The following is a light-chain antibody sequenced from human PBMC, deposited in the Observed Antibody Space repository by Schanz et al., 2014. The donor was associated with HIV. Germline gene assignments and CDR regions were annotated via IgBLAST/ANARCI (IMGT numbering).Light chain of an antibody. CDR1: QSISTH. V-gene: IGKV3-20*01. CDR3: QQYGSSPFT. Sequence: EIVLTQSPGTLSLSPGEVGTLFCRASQSISTHLAWYQQKPGQAPTLLIYGASKRATGIPDRFIGSGSGTDFTLTINRLEPEDFAMYYCQQYGSSPFTFGQGTKLEIK. J-gene: IGKJ2*01. CDR2: GAS.